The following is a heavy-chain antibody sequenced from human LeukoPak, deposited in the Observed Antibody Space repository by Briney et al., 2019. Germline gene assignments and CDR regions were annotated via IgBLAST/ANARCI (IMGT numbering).Heavy chain of an antibody. CDR2: ISGSGGST. D-gene: IGHD5-18*01. CDR3: AKGSGGGYGYAYFDY. V-gene: IGHV3-23*01. CDR1: GFTFSLYA. Sequence: PGGSLRLSCAASGFTFSLYAMSWVRQAPGKGLEWVSAISGSGGSTYYADSAKGRFTISRDNAKNTLYLQMNSLRADDTAVYYCAKGSGGGYGYAYFDYWGQGTLVTVSS. J-gene: IGHJ4*02.